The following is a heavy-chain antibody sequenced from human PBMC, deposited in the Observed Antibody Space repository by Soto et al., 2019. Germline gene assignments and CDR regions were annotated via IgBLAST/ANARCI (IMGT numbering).Heavy chain of an antibody. V-gene: IGHV4-39*01. J-gene: IGHJ4*02. D-gene: IGHD6-19*01. Sequence: SETLSLTCTVSGGSISSSSYYWGWIRQPPGKGLEWIGSIYYSGSTYYNPSLKSRVTISVDTSKNQFSLKLSSVTAADTAVYYCARLKGQQWLPTSTIDYWGQGTLVTVSS. CDR3: ARLKGQQWLPTSTIDY. CDR2: IYYSGST. CDR1: GGSISSSSYY.